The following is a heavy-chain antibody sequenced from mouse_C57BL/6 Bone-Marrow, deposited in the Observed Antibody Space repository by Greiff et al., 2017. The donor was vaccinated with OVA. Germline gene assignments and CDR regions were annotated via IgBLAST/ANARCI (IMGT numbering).Heavy chain of an antibody. D-gene: IGHD2-5*01. V-gene: IGHV5-12*01. CDR3: ARAGDYSNLYYYAMDD. CDR1: GFTFSDYY. CDR2: ISNGGGST. J-gene: IGHJ4*01. Sequence: EVKLVESGGGLVQPGGSLKLSCAASGFTFSDYYMYWVRQTPEKRLEWVAYISNGGGSTYYPDTVKGRFTISRDNAKNTLYLQMSRLKSEDTAMYYCARAGDYSNLYYYAMDDWGQGTSVTVSS.